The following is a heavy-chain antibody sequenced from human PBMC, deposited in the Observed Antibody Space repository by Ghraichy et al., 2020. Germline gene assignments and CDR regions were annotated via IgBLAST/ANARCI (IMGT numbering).Heavy chain of an antibody. CDR1: GFTYSTHA. CDR3: AKVMTLGHYDFSSGPRRYVMDV. Sequence: GGSLRLSCAASGFTYSTHAMSWVRQAPGKGLEWVSAISGSGSHTYSAPSVKGRFTISRDNSKNTLFLQMNSMRTEDSAVYYCAKVMTLGHYDFSSGPRRYVMDVWDQGTTVTVSS. V-gene: IGHV3-23*01. J-gene: IGHJ6*02. CDR2: ISGSGSHT. D-gene: IGHD3-3*01.